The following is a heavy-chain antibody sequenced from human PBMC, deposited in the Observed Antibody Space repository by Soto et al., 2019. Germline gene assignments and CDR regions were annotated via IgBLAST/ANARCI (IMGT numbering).Heavy chain of an antibody. D-gene: IGHD2-8*02. CDR2: IYYSGST. CDR3: ARGGTGGLKFGL. CDR1: GGSINSYY. Sequence: SETLSLTCTVSGGSINSYYWSWIRQPPGKGLEWIGYIYYSGSTNYNPSLKSRVTISVDTSKNQFSLKLSSVTAADTAVYYCARGGTGGLKFGLWGQGTMVTVSS. J-gene: IGHJ3*01. V-gene: IGHV4-59*01.